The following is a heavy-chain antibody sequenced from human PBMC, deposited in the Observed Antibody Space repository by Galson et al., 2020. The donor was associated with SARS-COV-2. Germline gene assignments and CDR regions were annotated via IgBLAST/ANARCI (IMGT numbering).Heavy chain of an antibody. CDR1: GFTFSSYD. CDR3: ARGNYDFWSGTYYYYYMDV. Sequence: GGSLRLSCAASGFTFSSYDMHWVRQATGKGLEWVSAIGTACDTYYPGSVKGRFTISRENAKNSLYLQMNSLRAGDTAVYYCARGNYDFWSGTYYYYYMDVWGKGTTVTVSS. J-gene: IGHJ6*03. CDR2: IGTACDT. V-gene: IGHV3-13*01. D-gene: IGHD3-3*01.